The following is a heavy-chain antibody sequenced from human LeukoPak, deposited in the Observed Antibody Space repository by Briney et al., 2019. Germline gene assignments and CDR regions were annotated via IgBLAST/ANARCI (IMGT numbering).Heavy chain of an antibody. J-gene: IGHJ3*02. CDR3: ARLVGYYDSSGYYYDAFDI. Sequence: SETLSLTCTVSGGSISSYYWSWIRQPPGQGLEWIGYIYYSGSTNYNPSLKSRVTISVDTSKNQFSLKLSSVTAADTAVYYCARLVGYYDSSGYYYDAFDIWGQGTMVTVSS. CDR1: GGSISSYY. V-gene: IGHV4-59*08. D-gene: IGHD3-22*01. CDR2: IYYSGST.